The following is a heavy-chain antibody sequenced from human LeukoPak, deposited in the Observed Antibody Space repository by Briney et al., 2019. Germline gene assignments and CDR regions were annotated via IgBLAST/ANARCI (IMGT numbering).Heavy chain of an antibody. CDR1: GGSFSGYY. CDR2: INHSGST. J-gene: IGHJ4*02. Sequence: SETLSLTCAVYGGSFSGYYWSWIRQPPGKGLEWIGEINHSGSTNYNPSLKSRVTIPVDTSKNQFSLKLSSVTAADTAVYYCARGRYSSGWRGENFDYWGQGTLVTVSS. CDR3: ARGRYSSGWRGENFDY. V-gene: IGHV4-34*01. D-gene: IGHD6-19*01.